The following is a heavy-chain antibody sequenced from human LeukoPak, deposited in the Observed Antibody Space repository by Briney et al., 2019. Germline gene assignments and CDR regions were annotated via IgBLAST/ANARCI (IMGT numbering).Heavy chain of an antibody. CDR1: GGTFSSYT. V-gene: IGHV1-69*02. J-gene: IGHJ5*02. CDR2: IIPILGIA. D-gene: IGHD1-20*01. Sequence: GSSVKVSCKASGGTFSSYTISWVRQAPGQGLEWMGRIIPILGIANYAQKFQGRVTITADKSTSTAYMELSSLRSEDTAVYYYARVSITGTTGFDPWGQGTLVTVSS. CDR3: ARVSITGTTGFDP.